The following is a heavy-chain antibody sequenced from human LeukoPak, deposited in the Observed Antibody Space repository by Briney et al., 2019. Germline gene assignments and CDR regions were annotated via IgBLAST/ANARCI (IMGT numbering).Heavy chain of an antibody. CDR3: ARDFRVGATYH. D-gene: IGHD1-26*01. CDR2: ISGSGGST. J-gene: IGHJ5*02. V-gene: IGHV3-23*01. CDR1: GFTFSSYA. Sequence: PGGSLRLSCAASGFTFSSYAMSWVRQAPGKGLEWVSAISGSGGSTYYADSVKGRFTISRDNAKNSLYLQMNSLRAEDTAVYYCARDFRVGATYHWGQGTLVTVSS.